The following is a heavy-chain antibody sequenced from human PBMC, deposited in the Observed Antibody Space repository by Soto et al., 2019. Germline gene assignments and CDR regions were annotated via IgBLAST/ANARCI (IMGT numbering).Heavy chain of an antibody. Sequence: ASVKVSCKASGYTFINYYMHWVRQAPGQGFEWMGRISPKSGGSNYAQKFQGRVTITADKSTSTAYMELSSLRSEDTAVYYCASSRGSGPPSPYYYYGMDVWGQGTTVTVSS. V-gene: IGHV1-46*01. CDR3: ASSRGSGPPSPYYYYGMDV. J-gene: IGHJ6*02. CDR2: ISPKSGGS. CDR1: GYTFINYY. D-gene: IGHD2-15*01.